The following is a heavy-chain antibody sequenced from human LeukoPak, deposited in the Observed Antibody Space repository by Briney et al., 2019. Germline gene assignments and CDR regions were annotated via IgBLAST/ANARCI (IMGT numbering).Heavy chain of an antibody. Sequence: ASVKVSCKASGYTFTSYGISWVRQAPGQGLEWMGWISAYNGNTNYAQKLQGRVTMTTDTSTSTAYMELRSLRSDDTAVYYCARQSSSYDFWSGYSFDYWGQGTLVTVSS. J-gene: IGHJ4*02. CDR3: ARQSSSYDFWSGYSFDY. D-gene: IGHD3-3*01. CDR1: GYTFTSYG. CDR2: ISAYNGNT. V-gene: IGHV1-18*01.